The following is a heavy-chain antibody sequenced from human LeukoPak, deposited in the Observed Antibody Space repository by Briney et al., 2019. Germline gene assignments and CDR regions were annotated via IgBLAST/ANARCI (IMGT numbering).Heavy chain of an antibody. J-gene: IGHJ6*04. Sequence: GGSLRLSCAASGFTFSSDSMNWVRQAPGKGLEWVSYISSSSRTIYYADSVKGRFTISRDNAKNSLYLQMSSLRAEDTAVYYCAELGITMIGGVWGKGTTVTISS. CDR3: AELGITMIGGV. V-gene: IGHV3-48*04. CDR1: GFTFSSDS. D-gene: IGHD3-10*02. CDR2: ISSSSRTI.